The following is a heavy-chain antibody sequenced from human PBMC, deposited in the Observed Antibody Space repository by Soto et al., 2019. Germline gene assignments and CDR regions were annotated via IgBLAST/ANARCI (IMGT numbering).Heavy chain of an antibody. Sequence: GGSLRLSCAASGFTFSSYAMSWVRQAPGKGLEWVSAISGSGGSTYYADSVKGRFTISRDNSKNTLYLQMNSLRAEDTAVYYCAKEADIVATPYGGFDYWGQGTLVTVSS. CDR3: AKEADIVATPYGGFDY. CDR2: ISGSGGST. V-gene: IGHV3-23*01. J-gene: IGHJ4*02. D-gene: IGHD5-12*01. CDR1: GFTFSSYA.